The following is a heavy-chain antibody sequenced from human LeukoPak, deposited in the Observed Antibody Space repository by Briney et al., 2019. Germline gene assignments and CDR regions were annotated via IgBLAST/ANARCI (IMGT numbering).Heavy chain of an antibody. Sequence: PRGSLRLSCAASGFTFYDYAIHWVRQAPGKGLEWVSLISGDGGSTYSADSVKGRFTISRDKSKNSLYLQMNSLRTADTALYYCAKGFRANRGVTLGYWGQGTLVTVS. D-gene: IGHD2-21*02. CDR3: AKGFRANRGVTLGY. V-gene: IGHV3-43*02. CDR2: ISGDGGST. J-gene: IGHJ4*02. CDR1: GFTFYDYA.